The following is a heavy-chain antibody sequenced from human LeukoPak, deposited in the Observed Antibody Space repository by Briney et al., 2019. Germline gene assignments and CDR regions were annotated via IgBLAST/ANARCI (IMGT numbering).Heavy chain of an antibody. CDR2: INDSGST. V-gene: IGHV4-59*08. D-gene: IGHD1-1*01. Sequence: SDTLSLTFTVSDGSISSYYCSWIRKPPVNGLEWIGYINDSGSTNSNPSLKSRVTMSVDTSKNQFPLKLSSVTAADTAVYYCTRRGRNNWGEGNDYWGQGTLVTVSS. J-gene: IGHJ4*02. CDR3: TRRGRNNWGEGNDY. CDR1: DGSISSYY.